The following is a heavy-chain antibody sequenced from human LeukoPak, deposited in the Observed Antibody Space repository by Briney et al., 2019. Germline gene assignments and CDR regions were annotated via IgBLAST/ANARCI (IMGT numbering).Heavy chain of an antibody. D-gene: IGHD5-18*01. Sequence: ASVKVSCKASGYTFTSNGISWVRQAPGQWLEWMGWISAYNGNTNYAQKLQGRVTMTTDTSTSTAYMELRSLRSDDTAVYYCARSQGYSYGSGPDYWGQGTLVTVSS. CDR2: ISAYNGNT. CDR1: GYTFTSNG. CDR3: ARSQGYSYGSGPDY. J-gene: IGHJ4*02. V-gene: IGHV1-18*01.